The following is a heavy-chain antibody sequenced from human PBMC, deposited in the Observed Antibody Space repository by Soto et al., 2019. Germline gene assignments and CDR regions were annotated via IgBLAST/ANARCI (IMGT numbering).Heavy chain of an antibody. CDR3: TTDDTINRY. V-gene: IGHV1-18*04. CDR2: ISAYNGNT. J-gene: IGHJ4*02. Sequence: ASVKVSCKASGYTFTSYGITWVRQAPGQGLEWMGWISAYNGNTNYEQKLQGRVTMTTDTSTSTAYMELRSLRSDDTAVYYCTTDDTINRYWGRGTLVTVSS. CDR1: GYTFTSYG.